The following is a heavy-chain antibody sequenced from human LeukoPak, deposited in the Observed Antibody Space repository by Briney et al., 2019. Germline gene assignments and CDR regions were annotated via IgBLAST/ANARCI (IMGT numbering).Heavy chain of an antibody. CDR1: GFTFSSYS. D-gene: IGHD3-3*01. V-gene: IGHV3-48*01. CDR2: ISSSSSTI. CDR3: ARDDVRYYDFWSGYYERFDY. J-gene: IGHJ4*02. Sequence: PGGSLRLSCAASGFTFSSYSMNWVRQAPGKGLEWVSYISSSSSTIYYADSVKGRFTISRDNAKNSLYLQMNSLRAEDTAVYYCARDDVRYYDFWSGYYERFDYWGQGTLVTVSS.